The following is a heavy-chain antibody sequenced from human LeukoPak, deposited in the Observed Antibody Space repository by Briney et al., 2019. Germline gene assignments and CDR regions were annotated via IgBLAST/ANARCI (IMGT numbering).Heavy chain of an antibody. D-gene: IGHD6-13*01. CDR2: ISGSGGST. V-gene: IGHV3-23*01. CDR3: AKDASSIAAAASDAFDI. J-gene: IGHJ3*02. CDR1: GFTFGDYA. Sequence: GGSLRLSCTASGFTFGDYAMSWVRQAPGKGLEWVSAISGSGGSTYYADSVKGRFTISRDNSKNTLYLQMNSLRAEDTAVYYCAKDASSIAAAASDAFDIWGQGTMVTVSS.